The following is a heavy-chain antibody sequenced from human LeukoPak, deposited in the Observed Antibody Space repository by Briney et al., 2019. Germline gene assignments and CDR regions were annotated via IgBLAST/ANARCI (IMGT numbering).Heavy chain of an antibody. CDR3: ARVDGDYFDY. J-gene: IGHJ4*02. CDR1: GGSFSGYY. Sequence: SETLPLTCAVYGGSFSGYYWSWIRQPPGKGLEWIGEINHSGSTNYNPSLKSRVTISVDTSKNQFSLKLSSVTAADTAVYYCARVDGDYFDYWGQGTLVTVSS. CDR2: INHSGST. D-gene: IGHD4-17*01. V-gene: IGHV4-34*01.